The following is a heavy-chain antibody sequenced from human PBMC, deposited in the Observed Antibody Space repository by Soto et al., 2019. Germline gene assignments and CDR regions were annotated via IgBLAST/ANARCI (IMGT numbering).Heavy chain of an antibody. D-gene: IGHD2-21*01. J-gene: IGHJ4*02. CDR3: VRAPYRVLVATREVDY. V-gene: IGHV3-33*01. CDR2: IWLDGTNK. Sequence: QVQLVESGGGVVQPGRSLRLSCVASRFTFSSYGMHWVRQAPGKGLEWVAVIWLDGTNKYYADSVKGRFTISRDNSKNTLYLQMNSLRVEDTAVYYCVRAPYRVLVATREVDYWGQGTLVTVSS. CDR1: RFTFSSYG.